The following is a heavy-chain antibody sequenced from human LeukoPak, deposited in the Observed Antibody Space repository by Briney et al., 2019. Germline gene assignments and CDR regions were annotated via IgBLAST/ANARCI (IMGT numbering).Heavy chain of an antibody. V-gene: IGHV5-10-1*01. D-gene: IGHD6-6*01. Sequence: GESLKISCKGSGYSFTSFWINWVRQMPGKGLEWMGRIDPSDSYTDYSPSFQGHVTISADKSITTAYLQWSSLEASDTAIYYCASRIAPRIYWGQGTLVTVSS. CDR2: IDPSDSYT. CDR1: GYSFTSFW. J-gene: IGHJ4*02. CDR3: ASRIAPRIY.